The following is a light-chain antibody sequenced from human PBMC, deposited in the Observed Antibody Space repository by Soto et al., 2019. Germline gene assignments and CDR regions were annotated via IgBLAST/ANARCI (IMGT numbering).Light chain of an antibody. Sequence: QSALTQPASVSGSPGQSITISCTGTSSDVGGYNYVSWYQQHPGKAPKLMIYHVTNRPSGVSNRFSGSKSGSTASLTISGRQAEDEADYYFSSYTGSSTYVFGTGTKLTVL. CDR2: HVT. J-gene: IGLJ1*01. CDR1: SSDVGGYNY. V-gene: IGLV2-14*01. CDR3: SSYTGSSTYV.